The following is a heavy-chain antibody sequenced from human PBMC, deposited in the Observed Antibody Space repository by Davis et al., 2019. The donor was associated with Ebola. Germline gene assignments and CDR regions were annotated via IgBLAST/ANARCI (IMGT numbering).Heavy chain of an antibody. CDR1: GLTFSGPA. CDR3: AKGRITIFGVVIWGFDY. D-gene: IGHD3-3*01. J-gene: IGHJ4*02. CDR2: IRSKANSYAT. Sequence: PGGSLGPSCAASGLTFSGPAMHWVRQASGNGLEWVGGIRSKANSYATAYAASVKGRFTISRDDSKNTAYLQMNSLKTEDTAVYYCAKGRITIFGVVIWGFDYWGQGTLVTVSS. V-gene: IGHV3-73*01.